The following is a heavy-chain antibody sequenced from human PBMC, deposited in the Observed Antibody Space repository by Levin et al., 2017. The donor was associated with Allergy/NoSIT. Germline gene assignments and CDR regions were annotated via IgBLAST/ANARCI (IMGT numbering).Heavy chain of an antibody. J-gene: IGHJ6*02. CDR1: GFTFSTHF. Sequence: GGSLRLSCAASGFTFSTHFMTWVRQAPGKGLEWVSAISGSGSGTYYAHSVKGRFTISRDNSKNTLYLQMNSLRAEDTAVYYCAKGVVIYYYYGMDVWGQGTTVTVSS. V-gene: IGHV3-23*01. D-gene: IGHD2-21*01. CDR3: AKGVVIYYYYGMDV. CDR2: ISGSGSGT.